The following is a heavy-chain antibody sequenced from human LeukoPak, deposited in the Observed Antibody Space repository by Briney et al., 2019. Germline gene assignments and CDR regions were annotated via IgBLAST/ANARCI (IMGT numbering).Heavy chain of an antibody. V-gene: IGHV4-34*01. CDR2: INHSGST. D-gene: IGHD2-2*01. Sequence: PSETLSLTCAVYGGSFSGYYWSWIRQPPGKGLEWIGEINHSGSTNYNPSLKSRVTISVDTSKNQFSLKLSSVTAADTAVYYCARAKGTSCSTRGCWLDPWGQGTLVTVSS. J-gene: IGHJ5*02. CDR3: ARAKGTSCSTRGCWLDP. CDR1: GGSFSGYY.